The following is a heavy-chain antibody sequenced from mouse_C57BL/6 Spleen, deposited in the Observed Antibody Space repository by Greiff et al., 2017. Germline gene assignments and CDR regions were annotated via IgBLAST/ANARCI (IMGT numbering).Heavy chain of an antibody. Sequence: QVQLQQPGAELVKPGASVKMSCKASGYTFTSYWITWVKQRPGQGLEWIGDIYPGSGSTNYNEKFKSKATLTVDTSSSTAYMQLSSLTSEDSAVYYCARRDYYSNYAYAIDYWGQGTSVTVSS. CDR2: IYPGSGST. CDR3: ARRDYYSNYAYAIDY. D-gene: IGHD2-5*01. V-gene: IGHV1-55*01. J-gene: IGHJ4*01. CDR1: GYTFTSYW.